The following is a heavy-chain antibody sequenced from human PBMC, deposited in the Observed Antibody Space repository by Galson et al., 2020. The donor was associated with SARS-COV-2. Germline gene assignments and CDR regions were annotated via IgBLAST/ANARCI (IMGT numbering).Heavy chain of an antibody. D-gene: IGHD6-13*01. Sequence: GGSLTLSCAASGFTFDDYDMHWVRQAPGKGLEWVSGISWNSGSIGYADSVKGRFTISRDNAKNSLYLQMNSLRAEDTALYYCAKGQYSSSWYVGFDYWGQGTLVTVSS. J-gene: IGHJ4*02. CDR1: GFTFDDYD. V-gene: IGHV3-9*01. CDR3: AKGQYSSSWYVGFDY. CDR2: ISWNSGSI.